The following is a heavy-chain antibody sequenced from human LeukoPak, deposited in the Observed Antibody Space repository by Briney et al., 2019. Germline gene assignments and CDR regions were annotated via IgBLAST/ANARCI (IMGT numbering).Heavy chain of an antibody. V-gene: IGHV4-34*01. J-gene: IGHJ5*02. D-gene: IGHD3-10*01. CDR3: ARRITIVRGFYNWFDP. CDR1: GGSFSGYY. CDR2: INHSGST. Sequence: SETLSLTCTVDGGSFSGYYWSWIRQPPGKGLEWIGEINHSGSTNYNPSLKSRVTISVDTSKNQFSLKLSSVTAADTAVYYCARRITIVRGFYNWFDPWGQGTLVTVSS.